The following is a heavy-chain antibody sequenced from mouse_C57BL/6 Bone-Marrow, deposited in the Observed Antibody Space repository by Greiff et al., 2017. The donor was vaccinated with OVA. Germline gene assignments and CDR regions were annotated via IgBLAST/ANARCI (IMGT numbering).Heavy chain of an antibody. CDR2: IHPNSGST. D-gene: IGHD2-3*01. J-gene: IGHJ2*01. V-gene: IGHV1-64*01. CDR1: GYTFTSYW. CDR3: ARSLIYDGLYYFDY. Sequence: QVQLQQPGAELVKPGASVKLSCKASGYTFTSYWMHWVKQRPGQGLEWIGMIHPNSGSTNYNEKLKSKATLTVDKSSSTAYMQLSSLTSEDSAVYYCARSLIYDGLYYFDYWGQGTTLTVSS.